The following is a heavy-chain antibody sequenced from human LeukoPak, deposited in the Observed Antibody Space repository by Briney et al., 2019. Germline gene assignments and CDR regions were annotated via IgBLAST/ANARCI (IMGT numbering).Heavy chain of an antibody. CDR1: GGSISNYY. J-gene: IGHJ4*02. CDR3: ASVDRRGDYFDY. Sequence: PSETLSLTCTVSGGSISNYYWNWIRQPPGKGLEWIGYIYYSGSTNYNPSLKSRVTISVDTSKNQFSLKLSSVTAADTAVYYCASVDRRGDYFDYWGQGTLVTVSS. D-gene: IGHD3-10*01. CDR2: IYYSGST. V-gene: IGHV4-59*01.